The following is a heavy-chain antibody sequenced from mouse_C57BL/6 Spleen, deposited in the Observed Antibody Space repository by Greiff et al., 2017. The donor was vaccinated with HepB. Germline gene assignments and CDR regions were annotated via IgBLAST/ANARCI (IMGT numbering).Heavy chain of an antibody. J-gene: IGHJ2*01. CDR3: ARGVGYYGY. CDR2: INPNNGGT. Sequence: EVQLQQSGPELVKPGASVKISCKASGYTFTDYYMNWVKQSHGKSLEWIGDINPNNGGTSYNQKFKGKATLTVDKSSSTAYMELRSLTSEDSAVYYCARGVGYYGYWGQGTTLTVSS. CDR1: GYTFTDYY. V-gene: IGHV1-26*01. D-gene: IGHD2-3*01.